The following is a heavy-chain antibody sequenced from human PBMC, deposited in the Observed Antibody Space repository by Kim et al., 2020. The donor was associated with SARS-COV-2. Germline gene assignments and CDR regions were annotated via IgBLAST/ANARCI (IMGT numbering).Heavy chain of an antibody. D-gene: IGHD1-26*01. Sequence: HDNPTRKRRVTIAVDTAKNQFSLKLSSVTAADTGVYYCARDRVGATTNWGQGTLVTVSS. V-gene: IGHV4-59*01. J-gene: IGHJ4*02. CDR3: ARDRVGATTN.